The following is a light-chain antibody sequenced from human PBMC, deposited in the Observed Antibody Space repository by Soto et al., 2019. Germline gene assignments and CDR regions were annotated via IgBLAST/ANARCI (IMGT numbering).Light chain of an antibody. CDR1: QSISTW. J-gene: IGKJ4*01. V-gene: IGKV1-5*03. Sequence: DIQMTQSPPTLSAPVGDRVTITCRATQSISTWLAWYQQKPGKAPKLLIYKASTLESGVPSRFSGSGSETEFTLTITSLQPDDFAPYYCQQYHTYPVTFGGGTKVEI. CDR2: KAS. CDR3: QQYHTYPVT.